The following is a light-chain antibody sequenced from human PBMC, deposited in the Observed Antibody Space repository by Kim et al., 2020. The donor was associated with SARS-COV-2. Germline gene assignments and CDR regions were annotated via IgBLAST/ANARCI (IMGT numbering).Light chain of an antibody. J-gene: IGLJ2*01. V-gene: IGLV10-54*01. CDR3: SAWDSSLSNVL. Sequence: KTPTLTCTGHNNNVGNEGAAWLQQHQGHPPKLISYRNNNRPSGISERVSASRSGNTASLTITGLQPEDEADYYCSAWDSSLSNVLFGGGTKVTVL. CDR1: NNNVGNEG. CDR2: RNN.